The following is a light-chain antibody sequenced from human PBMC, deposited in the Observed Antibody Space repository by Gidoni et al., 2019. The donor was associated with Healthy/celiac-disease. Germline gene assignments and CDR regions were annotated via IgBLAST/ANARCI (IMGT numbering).Light chain of an antibody. CDR3: QQYDNIPVT. V-gene: IGKV1-33*01. CDR2: DAS. Sequence: DIQMTQSPSSLSASVGDRVTITFQASQDISNYLNWYQQKPGKTPKLLIYDASNLETGVPSRFSGSGSGTDFTFTISSLQPEDISTYYCQQYDNIPVTFGPGTKVDIK. CDR1: QDISNY. J-gene: IGKJ3*01.